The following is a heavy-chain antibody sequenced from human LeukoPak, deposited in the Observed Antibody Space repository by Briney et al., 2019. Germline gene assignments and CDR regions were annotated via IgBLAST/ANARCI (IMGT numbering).Heavy chain of an antibody. Sequence: PGGSLRLSCAASGFTFSSYATSWVRQAPGKGLEWVSAISGSGGSTYYADSVKGRFTISRDNSKNMLYLQMNSLRAEDTAVYYCAKDWGYDSSGYYTAVAAFDIWGQGTMVTVSS. CDR2: ISGSGGST. J-gene: IGHJ3*02. CDR1: GFTFSSYA. D-gene: IGHD3-22*01. CDR3: AKDWGYDSSGYYTAVAAFDI. V-gene: IGHV3-23*01.